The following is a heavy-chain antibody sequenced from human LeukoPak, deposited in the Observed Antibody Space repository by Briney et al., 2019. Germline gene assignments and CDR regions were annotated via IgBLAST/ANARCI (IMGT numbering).Heavy chain of an antibody. J-gene: IGHJ4*02. D-gene: IGHD5-24*01. CDR1: GDSFTNSW. CDR2: IHPRDSDT. Sequence: GESLKISCKGSGDSFTNSWIGWVRQMPGKGLEWMGIIHPRDSDTRYSPSFQGQVTISADKSINTAYLQWSSLKASDTAMYYCARQDGGAIYYFDCWGQGTLVTVSS. CDR3: ARQDGGAIYYFDC. V-gene: IGHV5-51*01.